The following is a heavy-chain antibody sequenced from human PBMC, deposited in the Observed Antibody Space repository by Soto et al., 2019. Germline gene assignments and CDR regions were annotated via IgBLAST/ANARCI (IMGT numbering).Heavy chain of an antibody. CDR2: IIPTFGTA. V-gene: IGHV1-69*12. D-gene: IGHD2-15*01. Sequence: QVQLVQSGAAVKKPGSSVKVSCKASGGTFSNDVINWVRQAPGQGPEWMGGIIPTFGTANYAQKFQGRVTITADDSTSTASMELSSLRYEDTAVYFCARGKAAGVNAMDVWGQGTTVTVSS. CDR1: GGTFSNDV. CDR3: ARGKAAGVNAMDV. J-gene: IGHJ6*02.